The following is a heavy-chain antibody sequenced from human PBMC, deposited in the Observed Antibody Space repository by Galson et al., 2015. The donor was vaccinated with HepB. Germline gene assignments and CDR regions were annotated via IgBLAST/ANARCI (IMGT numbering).Heavy chain of an antibody. CDR1: GYTFTSYY. Sequence: SVKVSCKASGYTFTSYYMHWVRQAPGQGLEWMGIINPSGGSTSYAQKFQGRVTMTRDTSTSTVYMELSSLRSEDTAVYYCAVVPAAFGGPSDFDYWGQGTLVTVSS. D-gene: IGHD2-2*01. J-gene: IGHJ4*02. CDR3: AVVPAAFGGPSDFDY. CDR2: INPSGGST. V-gene: IGHV1-46*01.